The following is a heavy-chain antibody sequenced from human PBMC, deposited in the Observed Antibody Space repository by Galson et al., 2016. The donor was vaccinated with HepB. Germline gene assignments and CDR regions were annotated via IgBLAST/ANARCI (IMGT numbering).Heavy chain of an antibody. Sequence: SLRLSCAASGFIFKAYAMHWVRQAPGKGLEWVSRIRWNSGSIGYADSVKGRFTISRDNAKNAMYPQKNSLRAEDTAFYYCAQDKASISVGATNFQHWGQGTLVTVSS. CDR2: IRWNSGSI. CDR1: GFIFKAYA. J-gene: IGHJ1*01. V-gene: IGHV3-9*01. CDR3: AQDKASISVGATNFQH. D-gene: IGHD1-26*01.